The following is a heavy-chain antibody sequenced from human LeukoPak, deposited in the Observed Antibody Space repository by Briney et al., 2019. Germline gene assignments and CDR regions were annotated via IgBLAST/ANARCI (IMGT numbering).Heavy chain of an antibody. CDR3: AKDPSSPGGERWDDWFDP. CDR1: GFTFSSYG. Sequence: PGGSLRLSCAASGFTFSSYGMHWVRQAPGKGLEWVAVISYDGSNKYYADSVKGRFTISRDNSKNTLYLQMNSLRAEDTAVYYCAKDPSSPGGERWDDWFDPWGQGTLVTVSS. CDR2: ISYDGSNK. D-gene: IGHD1-26*01. V-gene: IGHV3-30*18. J-gene: IGHJ5*02.